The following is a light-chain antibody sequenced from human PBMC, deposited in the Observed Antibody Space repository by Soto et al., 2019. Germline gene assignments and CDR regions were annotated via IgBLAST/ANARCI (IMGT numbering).Light chain of an antibody. CDR3: QQTYSNLWT. CDR2: AAS. J-gene: IGKJ1*01. Sequence: DIQLTQSPSSLSASVGDTVTITCRASQTVSRYLNWYQQKSGTAPKLLIYAASTLHTGVPSRFSGRGSGTDFTLTINNLQREDFADYFCQQTYSNLWTFGQGTNVDIK. V-gene: IGKV1-39*01. CDR1: QTVSRY.